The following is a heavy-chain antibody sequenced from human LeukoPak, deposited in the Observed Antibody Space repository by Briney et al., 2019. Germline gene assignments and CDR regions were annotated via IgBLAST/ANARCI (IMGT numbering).Heavy chain of an antibody. D-gene: IGHD6-13*01. J-gene: IGHJ4*02. CDR2: ISSTIVTM. CDR1: GFSFSTYT. Sequence: PGGSLRLSCVGSGFSFSTYTMNWVRQAPGKGLEWLASISSTIVTMYYADSVKGRFTISRDNARNSLYLQMNSLRAEDTAVYYCARGLAAAGLYFDYWGQGTLVTVSS. CDR3: ARGLAAAGLYFDY. V-gene: IGHV3-48*01.